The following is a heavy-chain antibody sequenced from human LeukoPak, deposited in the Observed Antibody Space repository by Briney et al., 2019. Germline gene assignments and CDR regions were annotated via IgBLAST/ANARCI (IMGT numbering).Heavy chain of an antibody. CDR2: ITSSSSYI. CDR3: AELGITMIGGV. J-gene: IGHJ6*04. CDR1: GFTFSRFT. Sequence: GGSLRLSCAASGFTFSRFTMNWVRQAPGKGLEWVSSITSSSSYIYYADSVKGRFSISRDNSKNTLYLQMNSLRAEDTAVYYCAELGITMIGGVWGKGTTVTISS. V-gene: IGHV3-21*01. D-gene: IGHD3-10*02.